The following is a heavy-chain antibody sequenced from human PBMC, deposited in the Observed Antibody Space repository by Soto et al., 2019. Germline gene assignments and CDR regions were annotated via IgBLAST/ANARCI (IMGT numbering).Heavy chain of an antibody. Sequence: PGGSLRLSCAASGFTVSSNYMSWVRQAPGKGLEWVSVIYSGGSTYYADSVKGRFTISRDNSKNTLYLQMNSLRAEDTAVYYCAISAPWSGEDYWGQGTLVTVSS. J-gene: IGHJ4*02. CDR2: IYSGGST. CDR1: GFTVSSNY. D-gene: IGHD3-3*01. CDR3: AISAPWSGEDY. V-gene: IGHV3-66*01.